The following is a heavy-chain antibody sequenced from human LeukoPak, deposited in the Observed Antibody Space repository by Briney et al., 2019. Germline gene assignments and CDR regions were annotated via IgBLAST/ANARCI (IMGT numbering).Heavy chain of an antibody. CDR1: GGSISSYY. CDR3: ARHAGLSYGFDY. V-gene: IGHV4-59*08. Sequence: SETLSLTCTVSGGSISSYYWIWIRQPPGKGLEWIGFIYYNGNTNYNPSLKSRVTISEDSSKSQFSLKLSSVTAADTAVYYCARHAGLSYGFDYWGQGTLVTVFS. CDR2: IYYNGNT. D-gene: IGHD5-18*01. J-gene: IGHJ4*02.